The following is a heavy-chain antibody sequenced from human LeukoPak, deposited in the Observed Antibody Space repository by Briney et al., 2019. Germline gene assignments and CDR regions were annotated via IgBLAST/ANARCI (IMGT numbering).Heavy chain of an antibody. CDR2: IYYSGST. D-gene: IGHD2-2*02. V-gene: IGHV4-59*01. J-gene: IGHJ3*02. Sequence: SETLSLTCTVSGGSISSYYWSWIRQPPGKGLEWIGYIYYSGSTNYNPSLKSRVTISVDTSKNQFSLKLSSVTAADTAVYYCARVGGDIVVVPAAIGAFDIWGQGTMVTVPS. CDR3: ARVGGDIVVVPAAIGAFDI. CDR1: GGSISSYY.